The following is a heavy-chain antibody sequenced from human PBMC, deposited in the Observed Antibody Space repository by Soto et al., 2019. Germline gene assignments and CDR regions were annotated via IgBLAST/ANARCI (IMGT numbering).Heavy chain of an antibody. V-gene: IGHV1-8*01. J-gene: IGHJ4*02. CDR1: GYTFTSYD. D-gene: IGHD6-6*01. CDR3: VMRQAARPWNFDY. Sequence: GASVKVSCKASGYTFTSYDINWVRQATGQGLEWMGWMNPNSGNTGYAQKFQGRVTMTRNTSISTAYMELSSLRSEDTAVYYCVMRQAARPWNFDYWGQGTLVTVSS. CDR2: MNPNSGNT.